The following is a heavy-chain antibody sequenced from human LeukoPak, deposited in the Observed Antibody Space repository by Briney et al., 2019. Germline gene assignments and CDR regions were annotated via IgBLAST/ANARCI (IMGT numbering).Heavy chain of an antibody. CDR1: GFSFNYNA. Sequence: PGGSLRLSCAASGFSFNYNAMSWVRQAPGKGLEWVSGISGSGGRTFYADAVKGQFTISRDNSKNTLYLHMNNLRDDDTAVYYCAKDIWGGTAMVFDYWGQGTLVTVSS. J-gene: IGHJ4*02. CDR2: ISGSGGRT. V-gene: IGHV3-23*01. D-gene: IGHD5-18*01. CDR3: AKDIWGGTAMVFDY.